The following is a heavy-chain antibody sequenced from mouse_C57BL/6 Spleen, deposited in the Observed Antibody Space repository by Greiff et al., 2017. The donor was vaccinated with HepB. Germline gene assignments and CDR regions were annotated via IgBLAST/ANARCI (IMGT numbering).Heavy chain of an antibody. V-gene: IGHV1-55*01. CDR1: GYTFTSYW. CDR2: IYPGSGST. D-gene: IGHD1-1*01. J-gene: IGHJ1*03. Sequence: QVQLQQPGAELVKPGASVKMSCKASGYTFTSYWITWVKQRPGQGLEWIGDIYPGSGSTNYNEKFKSKATLTVDTSSSTAYMQLSSLTSEDSAVYYCARQSYYYGSSGWYFDVWGTGTTVTVSS. CDR3: ARQSYYYGSSGWYFDV.